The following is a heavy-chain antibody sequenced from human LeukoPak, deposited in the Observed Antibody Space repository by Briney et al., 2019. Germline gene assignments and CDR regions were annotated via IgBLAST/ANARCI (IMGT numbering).Heavy chain of an antibody. V-gene: IGHV3-7*01. CDR1: GFTFSDSW. CDR3: ATLAVAGLFDY. J-gene: IGHJ4*02. CDR2: ILPDGSYE. D-gene: IGHD6-19*01. Sequence: GGSLRLSCAASGFTFSDSWMTWVRQAPGKGLEWVANILPDGSYEHYVDSVKGRFTISRDNAKNSLSLQMNSLRTEDTAVYYCATLAVAGLFDYWGQGTLVTVSS.